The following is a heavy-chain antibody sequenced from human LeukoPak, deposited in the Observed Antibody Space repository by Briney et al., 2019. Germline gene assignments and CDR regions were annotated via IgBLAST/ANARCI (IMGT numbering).Heavy chain of an antibody. CDR2: IFYSGST. CDR3: ARTMVRGRGWFDP. V-gene: IGHV4-59*11. CDR1: GGSISSHY. Sequence: SETLSLTCTVSGGSISSHYWSWIRQPPGKGPEWIGYIFYSGSTNYNPSLKSRVTISVDTSKNQFSLKLSSVTAADTAVYYCARTMVRGRGWFDPWGQGTLVTVSS. D-gene: IGHD3-10*01. J-gene: IGHJ5*02.